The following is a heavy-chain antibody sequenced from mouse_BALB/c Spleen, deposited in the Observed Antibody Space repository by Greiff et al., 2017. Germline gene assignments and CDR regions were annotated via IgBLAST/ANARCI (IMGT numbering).Heavy chain of an antibody. CDR1: GFSLTSYG. D-gene: IGHD2-1*01. J-gene: IGHJ3*01. CDR3: ARDGYGNALAY. CDR2: IWAGGST. V-gene: IGHV2-9*02. Sequence: VKLEESGPGLVAPSQSLSITCTVSGFSLTSYGVHWVRQPPGKGLEWLGVIWAGGSTNYNSALMSRLSISKDNSKSQVFLKMNSLQTDDTAMYYCARDGYGNALAYWGQGTLVTVSA.